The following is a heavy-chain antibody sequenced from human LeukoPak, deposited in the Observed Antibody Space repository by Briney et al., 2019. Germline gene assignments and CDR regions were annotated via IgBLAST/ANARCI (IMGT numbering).Heavy chain of an antibody. CDR3: ATQATGGYSPFDF. CDR2: ISDAGDST. Sequence: GGSLRLSCAASGFTFTNHPMSWVRQAPGKGLEWVSAISDAGDSTYYADSVRGRFTISRDNSKNTLYLQMSSLGAEDTAIYYCATQATGGYSPFDFWGQGTLVTVSS. V-gene: IGHV3-23*01. CDR1: GFTFTNHP. J-gene: IGHJ4*02. D-gene: IGHD5-18*01.